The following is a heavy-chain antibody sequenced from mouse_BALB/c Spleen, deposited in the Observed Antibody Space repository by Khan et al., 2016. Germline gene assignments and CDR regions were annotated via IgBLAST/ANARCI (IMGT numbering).Heavy chain of an antibody. Sequence: QVQLQQSGAELARPGASVKLSCKASGYTFTSYWMQWVKQRPGQGLEWIGAIYPGDGDTRYTQKFKGKATLTADKSSSTVYMQLSSLASEDSAVYYCASDYGSSYDYFDYWGQGTTLTVSS. CDR1: GYTFTSYW. D-gene: IGHD1-1*01. CDR2: IYPGDGDT. V-gene: IGHV1-87*01. CDR3: ASDYGSSYDYFDY. J-gene: IGHJ2*01.